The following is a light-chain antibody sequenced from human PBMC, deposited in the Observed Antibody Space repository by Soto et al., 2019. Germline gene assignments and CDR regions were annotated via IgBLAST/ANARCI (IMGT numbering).Light chain of an antibody. CDR1: SSDVGSYNR. Sequence: QSVLTQPRSVSGSPGQSVTISCTGTSSDVGSYNRVSWYQQPPGKAPKLMIYDVNKRPSGVPDRFSGSKSGNTASLTISGLQPEDEADYYCCSYAGSYTYVFGTGTKLTVL. CDR2: DVN. V-gene: IGLV2-11*01. J-gene: IGLJ1*01. CDR3: CSYAGSYTYV.